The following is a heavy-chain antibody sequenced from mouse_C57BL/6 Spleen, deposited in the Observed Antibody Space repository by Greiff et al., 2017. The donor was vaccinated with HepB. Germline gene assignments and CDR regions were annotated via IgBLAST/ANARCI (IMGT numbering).Heavy chain of an antibody. Sequence: DVKLVESGGGLVKPGGSLKLSCAASGFTFSDYGMHWVRQAPEKGLEWVAYISSGSSTIYYADTVKGRFTISRDNAKNTLFLQMTSLRSEDTAMYYCGRTAYWGQGTLVTVSA. CDR2: ISSGSSTI. V-gene: IGHV5-17*01. CDR1: GFTFSDYG. CDR3: GRTAY. J-gene: IGHJ3*01.